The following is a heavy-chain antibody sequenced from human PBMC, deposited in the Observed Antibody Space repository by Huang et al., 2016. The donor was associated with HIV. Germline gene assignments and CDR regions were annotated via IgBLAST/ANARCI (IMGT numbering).Heavy chain of an antibody. Sequence: EVQLLESGGGLVQPGGSLRLSCAASGFTFNISAMSWFRQAPGKGLEWVAAIIGTGNTPYDADSVKGRFTISRDNARNTLYLQLNSLRPDDTAIYYCAKVRGSGSFYNDNWGQGTLVTVSS. J-gene: IGHJ4*02. CDR2: IIGTGNTP. CDR1: GFTFNISA. D-gene: IGHD3-10*01. CDR3: AKVRGSGSFYNDN. V-gene: IGHV3-23*01.